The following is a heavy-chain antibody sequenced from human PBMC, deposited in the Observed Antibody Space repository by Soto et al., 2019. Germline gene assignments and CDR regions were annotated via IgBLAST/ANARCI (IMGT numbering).Heavy chain of an antibody. V-gene: IGHV4-39*01. D-gene: IGHD3-9*01. CDR2: IYYSGST. CDR3: ARLGELRYFDWAPVDYYYGMDV. J-gene: IGHJ6*02. CDR1: GGSISSSSYY. Sequence: QLQLQESGPGLVKPSETLSLTCTVSGGSISSSSYYWGWIRQPPGKGLEWIGSIYYSGSTYYNPSLKSRVTISVDTSKNQFSLKLSSVTAADTAVYYCARLGELRYFDWAPVDYYYGMDVWGQGTTVTVSS.